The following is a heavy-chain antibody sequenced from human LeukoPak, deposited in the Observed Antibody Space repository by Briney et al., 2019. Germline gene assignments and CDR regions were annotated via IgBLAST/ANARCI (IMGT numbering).Heavy chain of an antibody. Sequence: ASVKVSCKASGGTFSSYAISWVRQAPGQGLEWMGGIIPIFGTANHAQKFQGRVTITADKSTSTAYMELSSLRSEGTAVYYCARGGLTTVTTLGAFDIWGQGTMVTVSS. V-gene: IGHV1-69*06. CDR1: GGTFSSYA. CDR2: IIPIFGTA. J-gene: IGHJ3*02. D-gene: IGHD4-17*01. CDR3: ARGGLTTVTTLGAFDI.